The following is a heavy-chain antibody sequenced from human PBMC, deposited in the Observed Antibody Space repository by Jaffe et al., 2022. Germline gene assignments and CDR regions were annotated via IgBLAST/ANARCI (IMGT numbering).Heavy chain of an antibody. J-gene: IGHJ4*02. CDR3: ARTVREYSGYVYFDY. V-gene: IGHV2-5*01. CDR2: IYWNDDK. Sequence: QITLKESGPTLVKPTQTLTLTCTFSGFSLSTSGVGVGWIRQPPGKALEWLALIYWNDDKRYSPSLKSRLTITKDTSKNQVVLTMTNMDPVDTATYYCARTVREYSGYVYFDYWGQGTLVTVSS. D-gene: IGHD5-12*01. CDR1: GFSLSTSGVG.